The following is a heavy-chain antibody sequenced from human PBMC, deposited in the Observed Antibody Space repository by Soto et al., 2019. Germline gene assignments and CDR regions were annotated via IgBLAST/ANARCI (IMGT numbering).Heavy chain of an antibody. CDR1: GFTFSSYW. D-gene: IGHD6-13*01. J-gene: IGHJ6*02. Sequence: PGGSLRLSCAASGFTFSSYWMHWVRQAPGKGLVWVSRINSDGSSTSYADSVKGRFTISRDNAKNTLYLQMNSLRAEDTAVYYCARIPVSSSWYYYYGMDVWGQGTTVTVSS. CDR3: ARIPVSSSWYYYYGMDV. V-gene: IGHV3-74*01. CDR2: INSDGSST.